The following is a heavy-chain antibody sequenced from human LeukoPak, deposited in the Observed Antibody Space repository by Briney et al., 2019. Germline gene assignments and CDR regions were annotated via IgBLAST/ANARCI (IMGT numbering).Heavy chain of an antibody. CDR3: ARVARYCCWFDP. V-gene: IGHV1-18*01. Sequence: GASVKVSFTASGYTFTSYGISWVRQAPGQGLEWMGWISAYNGNTNYAQKLQGRVTMTTDTSTSTAYMELRSLRSDDTAVYYCARVARYCCWFDPWGQGTLVTVSS. D-gene: IGHD2-15*01. CDR1: GYTFTSYG. CDR2: ISAYNGNT. J-gene: IGHJ5*02.